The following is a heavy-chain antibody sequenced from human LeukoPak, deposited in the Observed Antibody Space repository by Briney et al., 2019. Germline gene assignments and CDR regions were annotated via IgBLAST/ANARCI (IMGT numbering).Heavy chain of an antibody. V-gene: IGHV3-21*01. J-gene: IGHJ5*02. CDR3: AKGAPYGSGSYHLDP. CDR1: GFTFSSYS. CDR2: ISSSSSYI. Sequence: PGGSPRLSCAASGFTFSSYSMNWVRQAPGKGLEWVSSISSSSSYIYYADSVKGRFTISRDNAKNSLYLQMNSLRAEDTAVYYCAKGAPYGSGSYHLDPWGQGTLVTVSS. D-gene: IGHD3-10*01.